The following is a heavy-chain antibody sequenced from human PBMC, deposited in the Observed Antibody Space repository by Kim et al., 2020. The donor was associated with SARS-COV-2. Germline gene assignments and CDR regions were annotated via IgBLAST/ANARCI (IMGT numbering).Heavy chain of an antibody. CDR3: ASSDGYSYYYYDMDV. CDR2: IYPGDSDT. J-gene: IGHJ6*02. D-gene: IGHD5-12*01. CDR1: GYSFTSYW. Sequence: GESLKISCKGSGYSFTSYWIGWVRQMPGKGLEWMGIIYPGDSDTRYSPSFQGQVTISADKSISTAYLQWSSLKASDTAMYYCASSDGYSYYYYDMDVWGQGTTVTVSS. V-gene: IGHV5-51*01.